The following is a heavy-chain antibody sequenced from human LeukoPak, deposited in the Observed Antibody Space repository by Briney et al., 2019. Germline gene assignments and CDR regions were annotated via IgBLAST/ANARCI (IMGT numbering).Heavy chain of an antibody. V-gene: IGHV4-34*01. D-gene: IGHD3-10*01. Sequence: SETLSLTCTVSGGSISSYYWSWIRQPPGKGLEWIGEINHSGSTNYNPSLKSRVTISVDTSKNQFSLKLSSVTAADTAVYYCARDRARGRSGSYYNDYYYYGMDVWGQGTTVTVSS. CDR2: INHSGST. J-gene: IGHJ6*02. CDR3: ARDRARGRSGSYYNDYYYYGMDV. CDR1: GGSISSYY.